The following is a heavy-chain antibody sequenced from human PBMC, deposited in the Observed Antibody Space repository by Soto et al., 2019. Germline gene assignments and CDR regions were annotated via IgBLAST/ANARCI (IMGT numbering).Heavy chain of an antibody. Sequence: EVQLVESGGGLVQPGGSLKLSCAASGFTFNTYWMSWVRQAPGKGLAWVAYIKQDGGETYSVDSVTGRFTISRDNAKKALYLQMKRLRAEDTAVYCCARGPLYCSISSCYGFTNDYYYYGMDVWGQGTTVTVSS. D-gene: IGHD2-2*01. CDR3: ARGPLYCSISSCYGFTNDYYYYGMDV. V-gene: IGHV3-7*03. J-gene: IGHJ6*02. CDR2: IKQDGGET. CDR1: GFTFNTYW.